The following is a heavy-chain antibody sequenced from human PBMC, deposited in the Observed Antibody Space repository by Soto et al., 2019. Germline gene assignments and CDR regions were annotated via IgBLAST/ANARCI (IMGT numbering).Heavy chain of an antibody. CDR2: MSINGDTT. CDR1: GFNINNFA. D-gene: IGHD2-8*02. Sequence: GGSLRLSCSPSGFNINNFAMHWVRQAPGKGLEYVSAMSINGDTTYYADSVKGRFTISRDSSKNTLFLQGSSLRAEDTAVYYCVKGIITASGGVKGFLDLWGQGTLVTVSS. CDR3: VKGIITASGGVKGFLDL. V-gene: IGHV3-64D*08. J-gene: IGHJ5*02.